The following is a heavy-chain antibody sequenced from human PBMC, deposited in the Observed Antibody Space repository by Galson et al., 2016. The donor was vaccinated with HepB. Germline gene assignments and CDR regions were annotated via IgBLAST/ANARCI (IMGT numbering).Heavy chain of an antibody. D-gene: IGHD3-10*01. Sequence: TLSLTCTVSGGSISSGYYYWSWIRQPAGKGLEWIGRIYSSGNTKYNTNYNPSLESRVTISVDKSKNQFSLKLTSVTAADTAVYYCATSNGSGANTQTFYYWGQGTLVTVSP. J-gene: IGHJ4*02. CDR3: ATSNGSGANTQTFYY. CDR2: IYSSG. V-gene: IGHV4-61*02. CDR1: GGSISSGYYY.